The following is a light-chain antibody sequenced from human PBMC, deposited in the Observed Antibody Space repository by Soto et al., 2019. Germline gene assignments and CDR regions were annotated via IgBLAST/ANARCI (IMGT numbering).Light chain of an antibody. V-gene: IGKV3-20*01. CDR3: QQYGSSGT. CDR2: GAS. CDR1: QSVSNNY. J-gene: IGKJ1*01. Sequence: EIVMTQSLATLSVNPGERATLSCRASQSVSNNYLAWYQQKPGQAPRLLIYGASNRATGIPDRFSGSGSGTDFTLTISRLEPEDFAVYYCQQYGSSGTFGQGTKVDIK.